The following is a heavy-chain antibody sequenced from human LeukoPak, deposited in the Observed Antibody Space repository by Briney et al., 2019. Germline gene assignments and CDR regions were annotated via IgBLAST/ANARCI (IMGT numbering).Heavy chain of an antibody. CDR3: ARQRSGYTHYYYYYMDV. Sequence: SETLSLTCAVYGGSFSGYYWSWIRQPPGKGLEWIGEINHGGSTNYNPSLKSRVTISVDTSKNQFSLKLSSVTAADTAVYYCARQRSGYTHYYYYYMDVWGKGTTVTISS. D-gene: IGHD3-3*01. V-gene: IGHV4-34*01. J-gene: IGHJ6*03. CDR1: GGSFSGYY. CDR2: INHGGST.